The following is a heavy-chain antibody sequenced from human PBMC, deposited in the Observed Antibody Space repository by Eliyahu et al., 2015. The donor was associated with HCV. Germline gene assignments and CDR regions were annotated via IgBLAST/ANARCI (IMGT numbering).Heavy chain of an antibody. CDR3: ARDSLNWGSEDHYFDF. J-gene: IGHJ4*02. Sequence: QVQLVESGGGVVQPGRSRXLSCAXXGXTFXQYGIHWVRQAPGQGLEWVAVIYYXGSKKYYADSVKGRFTIFRDNSKNTLYLQMNSLRAEDTAVYYCARDSLNWGSEDHYFDFWGRGTLVTVSS. V-gene: IGHV3-33*01. CDR1: GXTFXQYG. D-gene: IGHD7-27*01. CDR2: IYYXGSKK.